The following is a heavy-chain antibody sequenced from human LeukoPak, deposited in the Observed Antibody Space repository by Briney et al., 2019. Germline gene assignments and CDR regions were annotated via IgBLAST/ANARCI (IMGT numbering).Heavy chain of an antibody. D-gene: IGHD2-21*02. Sequence: GGSLRLSCAASGFTFSSHWMNWVRQAPGKGLEWVANIKYDGNEKYYVDSVKGRFTISRDNAKNSLYLQMNSLRAEDTAVYYCARDRGGDCCAHDYWGQGTLVTVSS. CDR3: ARDRGGDCCAHDY. CDR2: IKYDGNEK. J-gene: IGHJ4*02. CDR1: GFTFSSHW. V-gene: IGHV3-7*01.